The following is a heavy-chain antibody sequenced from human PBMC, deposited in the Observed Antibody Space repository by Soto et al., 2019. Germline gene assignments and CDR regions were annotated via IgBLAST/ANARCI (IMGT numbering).Heavy chain of an antibody. CDR3: ARHNYGSGSTYFDY. CDR1: GGSIINYY. Sequence: SETLSLTCTVSGGSIINYYWTWIRQSPGKGPEWIGYVHHSGTTNYNPSLESRVTMSIDMSKNRFSLKLSSVTAADTAVYYCARHNYGSGSTYFDYWGQGTLVTVSS. CDR2: VHHSGTT. V-gene: IGHV4-59*08. D-gene: IGHD3-10*01. J-gene: IGHJ4*02.